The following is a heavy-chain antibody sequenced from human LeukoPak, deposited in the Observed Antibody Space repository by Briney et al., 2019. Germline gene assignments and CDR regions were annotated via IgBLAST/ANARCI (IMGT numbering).Heavy chain of an antibody. J-gene: IGHJ4*02. D-gene: IGHD1-1*01. V-gene: IGHV3-7*01. CDR3: ARDGHNGNDFDY. CDR1: GFTFNSYA. Sequence: GGSLRLSCAASGFTFNSYAMSWVRQAPGKGLEWVANINQDGSLEKYVDSVKGRFTISRDNAENSVYLQMNSLRAEDTAVYYCARDGHNGNDFDYWGQGTLVTVSS. CDR2: INQDGSLE.